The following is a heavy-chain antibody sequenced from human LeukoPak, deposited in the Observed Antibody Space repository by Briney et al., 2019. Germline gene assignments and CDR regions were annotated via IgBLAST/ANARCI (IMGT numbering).Heavy chain of an antibody. D-gene: IGHD6-13*01. CDR1: GFTLSSNY. V-gene: IGHV3-66*01. CDR2: IYSGCST. J-gene: IGHJ4*02. Sequence: PGGSLRLSCAPSGFTLSSNYMSWVRQAPGKGLEWVSVIYSGCSTYYADSVKGRFTISRDNSKNTLYLQMNSLRAEDTAVYYCARDEQQLSFDYWGQGTLVTVSA. CDR3: ARDEQQLSFDY.